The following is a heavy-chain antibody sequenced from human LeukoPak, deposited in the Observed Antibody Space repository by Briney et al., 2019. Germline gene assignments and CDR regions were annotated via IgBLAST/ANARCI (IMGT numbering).Heavy chain of an antibody. V-gene: IGHV5-51*01. CDR2: IYPGDSDT. Sequence: GESLQISCKGSGYSFTSYWIGWVRQMPGKGLEWMGIIYPGDSDTRYSPSFQGQVTISADKSISTAYLQWSSLKASDTAMYYCARLSYYGSDPDAFDIWGQGTMVTVSS. CDR3: ARLSYYGSDPDAFDI. CDR1: GYSFTSYW. D-gene: IGHD3-10*01. J-gene: IGHJ3*02.